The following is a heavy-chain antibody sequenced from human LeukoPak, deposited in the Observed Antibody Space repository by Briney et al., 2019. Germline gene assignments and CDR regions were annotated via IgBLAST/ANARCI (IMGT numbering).Heavy chain of an antibody. CDR3: ARDLIAGGIPDDAFDI. CDR2: IKQDGSEK. D-gene: IGHD3-16*01. J-gene: IGHJ3*02. Sequence: QSGGSLRLSCAASGLTFSSYWMSWVRQAPGKGLEWVANIKQDGSEKYYVDSVKGRFTISRDNAKNSLYLQMNSLRAEDTAVYYCARDLIAGGIPDDAFDIWGQGTMVTVSS. V-gene: IGHV3-7*01. CDR1: GLTFSSYW.